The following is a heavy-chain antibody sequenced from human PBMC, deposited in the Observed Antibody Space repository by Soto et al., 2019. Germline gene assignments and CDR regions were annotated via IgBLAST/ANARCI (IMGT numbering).Heavy chain of an antibody. J-gene: IGHJ4*02. Sequence: PTLSLTCAISGDSVSSNTAAWNWIRSSPSRGLEWLGRTYYRSNWRHDYAVSVKSRITVNPDTSKNHFSLQLNSVTPDDTAVYYCARGVAGSGFDLWGQGTLVTVSS. CDR3: ARGVAGSGFDL. D-gene: IGHD6-19*01. V-gene: IGHV6-1*01. CDR1: GDSVSSNTAA. CDR2: TYYRSNWRH.